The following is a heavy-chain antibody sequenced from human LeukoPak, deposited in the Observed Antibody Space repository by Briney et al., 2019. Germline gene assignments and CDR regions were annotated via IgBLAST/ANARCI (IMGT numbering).Heavy chain of an antibody. D-gene: IGHD3-22*01. Sequence: SETLSLTCTVSGGSISSSSYYWGWIRQPPGKGLEWNGSIYYSGSTYYNPSLKSRVTISVDTSKNQFSLKLSSVTAADTAVYYCARLYYYDSSGYYEVPNWFDPWGQGTLVTVSS. CDR2: IYYSGST. V-gene: IGHV4-39*01. CDR1: GGSISSSSYY. CDR3: ARLYYYDSSGYYEVPNWFDP. J-gene: IGHJ5*02.